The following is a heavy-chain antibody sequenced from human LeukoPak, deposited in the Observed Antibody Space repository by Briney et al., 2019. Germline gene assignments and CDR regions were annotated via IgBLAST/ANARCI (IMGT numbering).Heavy chain of an antibody. CDR3: ARGTVPNAFDS. Sequence: PSETLSLTCTASGGSISTYYWSWIRQPAGKGLEWVGRIYTSGSTNYNPSLKSRVTMSVDTSKNQFSLKLSSVTAADTAVYFCARGTVPNAFDSWGQGTMVTVS. D-gene: IGHD1/OR15-1a*01. V-gene: IGHV4-4*07. CDR2: IYTSGST. CDR1: GGSISTYY. J-gene: IGHJ3*02.